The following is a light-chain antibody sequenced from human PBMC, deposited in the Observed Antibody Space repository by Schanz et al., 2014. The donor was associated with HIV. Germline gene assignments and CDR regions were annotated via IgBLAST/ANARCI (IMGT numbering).Light chain of an antibody. J-gene: IGLJ2*01. CDR1: SSDVGGYKY. V-gene: IGLV2-14*01. CDR2: DVD. CDR3: SSYTSSNILV. Sequence: QSALTQPASVSGSPGQSITISCTGTSSDVGGYKYVSWYQQYPGKAPKLIIFDVDNRPSGVSWRFSASKSGNTASLTISGLQAEDEADYYCSSYTSSNILVFGGGTKLTVL.